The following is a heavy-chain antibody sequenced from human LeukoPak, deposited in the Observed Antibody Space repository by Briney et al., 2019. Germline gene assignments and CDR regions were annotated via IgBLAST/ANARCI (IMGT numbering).Heavy chain of an antibody. CDR1: GYTFTGYH. V-gene: IGHV1-2*02. CDR3: ARGCPSIRISMVRGYWFDP. Sequence: SVKDSCKATGYTFTGYHMHWVRQAPGQGLEWMGWINPNSGGTNYAQKLQGRVTMTRDTSISTAYMELSRLRSDDTAVYYCARGCPSIRISMVRGYWFDPWGRGTLVTVSS. J-gene: IGHJ5*02. CDR2: INPNSGGT. D-gene: IGHD3-10*01.